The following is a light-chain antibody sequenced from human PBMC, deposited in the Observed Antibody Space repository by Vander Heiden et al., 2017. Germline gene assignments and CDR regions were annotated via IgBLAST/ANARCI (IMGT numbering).Light chain of an antibody. CDR2: KDT. V-gene: IGLV3-25*03. Sequence: SYELTQAPSVSVSPGQTARITCSGDALPKQYAYWYQQKPGQAPVLVIYKDTERRSGIPERFSGSTSGTTVTLTISGVQAEDEADYYCQSADSSGTMEVFGGGTRLTAL. CDR1: ALPKQY. J-gene: IGLJ2*01. CDR3: QSADSSGTMEV.